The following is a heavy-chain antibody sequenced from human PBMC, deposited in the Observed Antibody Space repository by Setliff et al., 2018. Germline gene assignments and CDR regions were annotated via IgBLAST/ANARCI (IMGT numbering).Heavy chain of an antibody. J-gene: IGHJ3*02. Sequence: GASVKVSCKASGYTLTNYYMHWVRQAPGQGLEWMGIINPSGGLTNYAQKLQGRVTMTTDTSTSTAYLELRSLRSDDTAVYYCARDLDYQYYYETSGRDAFDIWGLGTMVTVSS. CDR3: ARDLDYQYYYETSGRDAFDI. CDR1: GYTLTNYY. V-gene: IGHV1-46*01. D-gene: IGHD3-22*01. CDR2: INPSGGLT.